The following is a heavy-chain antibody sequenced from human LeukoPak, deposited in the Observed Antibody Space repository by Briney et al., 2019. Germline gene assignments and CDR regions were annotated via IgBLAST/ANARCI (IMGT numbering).Heavy chain of an antibody. CDR3: ATYWPGPYGDYVGYYYMDV. D-gene: IGHD4-17*01. CDR2: IIPIFGTA. V-gene: IGHV1-69*05. J-gene: IGHJ6*03. CDR1: GGTFSSYA. Sequence: GSSVKVSCKASGGTFSSYAISWVRQAPGQGLEWMGRIIPIFGTANYAQKFQGRVTITTDESTSTAYMELGSLRSEDTAVYYCATYWPGPYGDYVGYYYMDVWGKGTTVTVSS.